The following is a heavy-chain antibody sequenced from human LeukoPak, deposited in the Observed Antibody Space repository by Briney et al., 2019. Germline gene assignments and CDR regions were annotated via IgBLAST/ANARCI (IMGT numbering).Heavy chain of an antibody. D-gene: IGHD4-17*01. V-gene: IGHV4-59*08. CDR2: MYNSGSA. CDR3: ARQRDYADYLDAFDV. CDR1: GGSISSYY. J-gene: IGHJ3*01. Sequence: SETLSLTCTVSGGSISSYYWSWIRQPPGKGLEWIGYMYNSGSANYNPSLKSRVTISVDTSKNQFSLKLSSVTAADTAIYYCARQRDYADYLDAFDVWGQGTMVTVSS.